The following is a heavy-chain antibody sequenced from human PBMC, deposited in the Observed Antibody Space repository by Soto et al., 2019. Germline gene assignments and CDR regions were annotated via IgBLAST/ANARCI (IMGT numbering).Heavy chain of an antibody. Sequence: QITLKESGPTLVKPTQTLTLTCTFSGFSLSTSGVGVGWIRQPPGKALEWLALIYWDDDKRYSPSLKSRLTTTKDTPKNQVVLTMTNMDPVDTATYYCAHCLKVRYYFYGMDVWGQGTTVTVSS. J-gene: IGHJ6*02. CDR2: IYWDDDK. CDR3: AHCLKVRYYFYGMDV. V-gene: IGHV2-5*02. CDR1: GFSLSTSGVG.